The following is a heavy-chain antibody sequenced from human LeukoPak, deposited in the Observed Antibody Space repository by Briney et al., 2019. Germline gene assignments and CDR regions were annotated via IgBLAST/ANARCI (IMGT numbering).Heavy chain of an antibody. Sequence: ASVKVSCKASGYTFTGYYMHWVRQAPGQGLEWMGWINPNSGGTNYAQKFQGRVTMTRDTSIRTAYMELSRLRSDDTAVYYCARDGSQVVAANWFDPWGQGTLVTVSS. CDR2: INPNSGGT. V-gene: IGHV1-2*02. CDR3: ARDGSQVVAANWFDP. CDR1: GYTFTGYY. J-gene: IGHJ5*02. D-gene: IGHD2-15*01.